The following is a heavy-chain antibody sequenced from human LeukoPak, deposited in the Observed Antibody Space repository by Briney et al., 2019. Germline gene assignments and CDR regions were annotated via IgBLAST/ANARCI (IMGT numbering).Heavy chain of an antibody. CDR2: IKSKTDGGTT. D-gene: IGHD6-13*01. J-gene: IGHJ5*02. CDR3: TTEPRGIGFLGGFDP. V-gene: IGHV3-15*01. Sequence: KAGGSLRLSCAASGFTFSNAWTSWVRQAPGKGLEWVGRIKSKTDGGTTDYAAPVKGRFTISRDDSKNTLYLQMNSLKTEDTAVYYCTTEPRGIGFLGGFDPWGQGTLVTVSS. CDR1: GFTFSNAW.